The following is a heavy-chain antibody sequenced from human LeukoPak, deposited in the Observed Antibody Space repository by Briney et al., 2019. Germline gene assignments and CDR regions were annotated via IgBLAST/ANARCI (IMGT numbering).Heavy chain of an antibody. J-gene: IGHJ3*02. CDR1: GGTFSSYA. D-gene: IGHD3-22*01. Sequence: SVKVSCKASGGTFSSYAISWVRQAPGQGLEWMGRIIPIFGTANYAQKFQGRVTITTDESTSTAYMELSSLRSEDTAVYYCTRAIMNYYDSSGRDAFDIWGQGTMVTVSS. CDR2: IIPIFGTA. V-gene: IGHV1-69*05. CDR3: TRAIMNYYDSSGRDAFDI.